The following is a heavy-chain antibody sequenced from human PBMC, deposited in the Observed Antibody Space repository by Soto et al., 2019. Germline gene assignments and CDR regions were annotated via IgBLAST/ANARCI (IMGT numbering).Heavy chain of an antibody. V-gene: IGHV3-66*01. J-gene: IGHJ3*02. Sequence: EVHLVESGGGLVQPGGSLRLSCAASGFTVSDNYMSWVRQAPGQGLAWVSVIYAAGSTYYIDSVNGRFTISRDNSKNTLYLQMNSLRAEDTAVYYCASDIFKAGATGVFDIWGQGTRVTVSS. D-gene: IGHD1-1*01. CDR3: ASDIFKAGATGVFDI. CDR1: GFTVSDNY. CDR2: IYAAGST.